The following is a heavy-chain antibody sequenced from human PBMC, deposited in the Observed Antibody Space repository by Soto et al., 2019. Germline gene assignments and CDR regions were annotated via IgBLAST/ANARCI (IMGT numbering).Heavy chain of an antibody. CDR1: GFNFSSYA. D-gene: IGHD2-15*01. Sequence: GGSQRLSCASSGFNFSSYAMSWVRQAPGKGLEWVSTISDSGSTYYADSVKGRFTISRDISKNTLYVQMSSLRAEDTAVYYCAKGGEGYCSGTSCLYHMDAWGKGTTVTVSS. CDR2: ISDSGST. V-gene: IGHV3-23*01. CDR3: AKGGEGYCSGTSCLYHMDA. J-gene: IGHJ6*03.